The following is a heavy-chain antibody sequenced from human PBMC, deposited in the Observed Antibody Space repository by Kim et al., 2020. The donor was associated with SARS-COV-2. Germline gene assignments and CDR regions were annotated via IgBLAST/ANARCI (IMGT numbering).Heavy chain of an antibody. D-gene: IGHD6-19*01. CDR2: ISWNSGSI. CDR1: GFTFDDYA. V-gene: IGHV3-9*01. Sequence: GGSLRLSCAASGFTFDDYAMHWVRQAPGKGLEWVSGISWNSGSIGYADSVKGRFTISRDNAKNSLYLQMNSLRAEDTALYYCAKDIQSGRAVAGIAFYG. CDR3: AKDIQSGRAVAGIAFYG. J-gene: IGHJ6*01.